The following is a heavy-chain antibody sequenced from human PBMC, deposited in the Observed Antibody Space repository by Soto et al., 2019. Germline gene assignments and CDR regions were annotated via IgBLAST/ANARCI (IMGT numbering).Heavy chain of an antibody. CDR1: GGSISSGDYY. Sequence: QVQLQESGPGLVKPSQTLSLTCTVSGGSISSGDYYWSWIRQPPGKGLEWIGYIYYSGSTYYNPSLKRRVTLSVDTSKNQFTLKLSSVTAADTAVYYCARDLIGGLSSLGIDPWGQGTLVTVSS. CDR3: ARDLIGGLSSLGIDP. V-gene: IGHV4-30-4*01. D-gene: IGHD7-27*01. CDR2: IYYSGST. J-gene: IGHJ5*02.